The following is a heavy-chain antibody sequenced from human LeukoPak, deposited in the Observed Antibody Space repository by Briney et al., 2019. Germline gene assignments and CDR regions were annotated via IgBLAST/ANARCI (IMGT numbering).Heavy chain of an antibody. Sequence: GSLRLSCAASGFTFSSYSMNWVRQAPGKGLEWFSSISSSSSYIYYADSVKGRFTISRDNAKNSLYLQMNSLRAEDTAVYYCARDERVVPADIFYYGMDVWGKGTTVTVSS. J-gene: IGHJ6*04. D-gene: IGHD2-2*01. CDR1: GFTFSSYS. CDR2: ISSSSSYI. V-gene: IGHV3-21*01. CDR3: ARDERVVPADIFYYGMDV.